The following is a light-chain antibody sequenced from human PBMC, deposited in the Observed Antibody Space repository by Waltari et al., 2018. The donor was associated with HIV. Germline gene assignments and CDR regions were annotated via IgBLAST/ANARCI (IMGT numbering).Light chain of an antibody. Sequence: QSVLTQPPSVSAAPGQKVTISCSGSSSNIGKNFVSWYKQLPGAAPKPLIYDKNKRPSGIPDLFSGSKSGTSATLGITGLQTGDEADYYCGTWDSSLSGVVFGGGTKLTVL. V-gene: IGLV1-51*01. CDR1: SSNIGKNF. CDR3: GTWDSSLSGVV. CDR2: DKN. J-gene: IGLJ2*01.